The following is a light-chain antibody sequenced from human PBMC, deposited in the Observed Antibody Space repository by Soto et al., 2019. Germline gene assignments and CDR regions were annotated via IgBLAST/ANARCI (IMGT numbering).Light chain of an antibody. CDR1: RSISSY. Sequence: DIQMTQSPSSLSASVGDRVNITCRASRSISSYLNWYQQKPGKAPKLLIYAASSLQSGVPSRFSGSGSGTDFTLTISSLQPEDFATYYCQQSYSTPLTFGGGTKVDI. CDR3: QQSYSTPLT. V-gene: IGKV1-39*01. J-gene: IGKJ4*01. CDR2: AAS.